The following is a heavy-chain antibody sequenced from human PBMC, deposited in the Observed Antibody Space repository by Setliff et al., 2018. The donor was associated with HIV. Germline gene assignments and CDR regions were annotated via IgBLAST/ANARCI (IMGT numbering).Heavy chain of an antibody. V-gene: IGHV4-59*12. D-gene: IGHD1-26*01. J-gene: IGHJ4*02. CDR1: SGSINSDY. Sequence: PSETLSLTCTVSSGSINSDYWSWIRQPPGKGLEWMGYIYYSGSTNYNPSLKSRVTMSVDTSKNQFSLKLESVTAADRGVYYCARSRLTWEIDFWGQGKLVTVSS. CDR2: IYYSGST. CDR3: ARSRLTWEIDF.